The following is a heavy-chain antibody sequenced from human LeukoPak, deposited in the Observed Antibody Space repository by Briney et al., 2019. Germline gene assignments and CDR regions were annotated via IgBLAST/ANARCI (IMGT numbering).Heavy chain of an antibody. V-gene: IGHV1-2*02. CDR3: ARDIYEIAARQDAFDI. J-gene: IGHJ3*02. D-gene: IGHD6-6*01. CDR1: GYTFTGYY. Sequence: ASVKVSCKASGYTFTGYYMHWVRQAPGQGLEWMGWINPNSGGTNYAQKFQGRVTMTRDTSISTAYMELSRLRSDDTAVYYCARDIYEIAARQDAFDIWVQGTMVTVSS. CDR2: INPNSGGT.